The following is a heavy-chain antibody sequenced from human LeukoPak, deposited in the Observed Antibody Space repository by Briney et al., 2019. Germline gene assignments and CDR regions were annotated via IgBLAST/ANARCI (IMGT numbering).Heavy chain of an antibody. CDR3: ARGRGYGGNYLRAFDI. V-gene: IGHV4-59*08. CDR1: GGSIGSYF. J-gene: IGHJ3*02. CDR2: NSGST. D-gene: IGHD1-26*01. Sequence: KPSETLSLTCTVSGGSIGSYFWSWIRQPPGKGLEWIGYNSGSTKYNPSLKSRVTISVDTPKNQLSLKLSSVTAADTAVYYCARGRGYGGNYLRAFDIWGQGTMVSVSS.